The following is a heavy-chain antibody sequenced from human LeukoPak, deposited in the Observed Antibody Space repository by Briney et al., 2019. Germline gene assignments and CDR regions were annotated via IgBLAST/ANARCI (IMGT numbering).Heavy chain of an antibody. J-gene: IGHJ6*03. CDR3: ARDPSRNYDILTGYHYYYMDV. CDR2: FDPEDGET. Sequence: ASVKVSCKVSGYTLTELSMHWVRQAPGKGLEWMGGFDPEDGETIYAQKFQGRVTMTRDTSISTAYMELSRLRSDDTAVYYCARDPSRNYDILTGYHYYYMDVWGKGTTVTVSS. D-gene: IGHD3-9*01. V-gene: IGHV1-24*01. CDR1: GYTLTELS.